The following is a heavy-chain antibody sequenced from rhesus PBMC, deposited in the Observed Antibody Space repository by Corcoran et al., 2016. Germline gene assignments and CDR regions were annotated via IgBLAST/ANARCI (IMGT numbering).Heavy chain of an antibody. Sequence: QVQLVQSGAEVKQPGASVKVSCKASGYPFTTYALNWVRQTRGQRLEWMGRINNDTGNPTNAQAFKERFTFSLDTSITTGYLQNSSLKAEDTAVYYCARSHFAPGFDYWGQGVLVTVSS. D-gene: IGHD3S6*01. CDR2: INNDTGNP. CDR3: ARSHFAPGFDY. CDR1: GYPFTTYA. J-gene: IGHJ4*01. V-gene: IGHV7-114*01.